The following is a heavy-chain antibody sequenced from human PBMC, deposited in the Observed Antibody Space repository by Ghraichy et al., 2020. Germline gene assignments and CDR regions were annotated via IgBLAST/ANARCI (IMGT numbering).Heavy chain of an antibody. V-gene: IGHV4-59*01. CDR1: GGSISSYY. D-gene: IGHD4-17*01. CDR2: IYYSGST. CDR3: ARASYMTTVTSFDY. J-gene: IGHJ4*02. Sequence: SETLSLTCTVSGGSISSYYWSWIRQPPGKGLEWIGYIYYSGSTNYNPSLKSRVTISVDTSKNQFSLKLSSVTAADTAVYYCARASYMTTVTSFDYWGQGTLVTVSS.